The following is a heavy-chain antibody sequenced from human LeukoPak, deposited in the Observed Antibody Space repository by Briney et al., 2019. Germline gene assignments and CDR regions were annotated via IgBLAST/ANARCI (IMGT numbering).Heavy chain of an antibody. D-gene: IGHD2-2*01. CDR2: INHSGST. Sequence: SETLSLTCAVYGGSFSGYYWSWIRQPPGKGLEWIGEINHSGSTNYNPPLKSRVTISVDTSKNQFSLKLSSVTAADTAVYYCARGGVVVPAANNRYFDYWGQGTLVTVSS. CDR1: GGSFSGYY. V-gene: IGHV4-34*01. J-gene: IGHJ4*02. CDR3: ARGGVVVPAANNRYFDY.